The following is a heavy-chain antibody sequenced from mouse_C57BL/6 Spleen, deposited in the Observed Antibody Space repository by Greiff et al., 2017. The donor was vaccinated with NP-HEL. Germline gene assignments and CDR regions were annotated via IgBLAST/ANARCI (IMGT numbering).Heavy chain of an antibody. CDR1: GYTFTDYE. J-gene: IGHJ1*03. CDR2: IDPETGGT. V-gene: IGHV1-15*01. CDR3: TREMGHYYGSSYGYFDV. Sequence: VQVVESGAELVRPGASVTLSCKASGYTFTDYEMHWVKQTPVHGLEWIGAIDPETGGTAYNQKFKGKAILTADKSSSTAYMELRSLTSEDSAVYYCTREMGHYYGSSYGYFDVWGTGTTVTVSS. D-gene: IGHD1-1*01.